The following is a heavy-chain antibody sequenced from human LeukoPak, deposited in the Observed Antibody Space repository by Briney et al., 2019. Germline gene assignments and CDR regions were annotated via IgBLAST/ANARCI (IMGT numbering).Heavy chain of an antibody. V-gene: IGHV1-18*01. CDR1: GYSFTTYG. D-gene: IGHD3-16*02. CDR2: ISAYNGNT. J-gene: IGHJ4*02. CDR3: ARPTFGGVIVPDDY. Sequence: ASVKVSCKASGYSFTTYGITWVRQAPGQGLEWMGWISAYNGNTNYAQKLQGRVSMTTDTSTSTAYMELRSLRSDDTAVYYCARPTFGGVIVPDDYWGQGTLVTVSS.